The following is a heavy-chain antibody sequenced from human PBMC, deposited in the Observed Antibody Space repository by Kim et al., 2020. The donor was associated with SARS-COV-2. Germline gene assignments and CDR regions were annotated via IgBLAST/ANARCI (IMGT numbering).Heavy chain of an antibody. CDR3: ARSPSAGVLDY. V-gene: IGHV3-53*01. J-gene: IGHJ4*02. D-gene: IGHD3-10*01. Sequence: GGSLRLSCAASGFTVSSNYMSWVRQAPGKGLEWVSVIYSGGSTYYADPVKGRFTISRDNSKNTLYLQMNSLRAEDTAVYYCARSPSAGVLDYWGQGTLVTVSS. CDR2: IYSGGST. CDR1: GFTVSSNY.